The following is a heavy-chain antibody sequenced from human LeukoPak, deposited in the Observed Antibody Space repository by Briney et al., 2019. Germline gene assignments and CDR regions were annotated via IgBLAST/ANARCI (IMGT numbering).Heavy chain of an antibody. V-gene: IGHV2-70*04. D-gene: IGHD6-19*01. CDR1: GFSLSTSGMG. CDR2: IDWDDDK. CDR3: AQIQSSGLYYFYY. Sequence: SGPALVKPTQTLTLTCTFSGFSLSTSGMGVSWIRQPPGKALEWLARIDWDDDKFYSTSLKTRLTISKDPSKNQVVLTMTHMDPLDTATYYCAQIQSSGLYYFYYWGQGTLVTLSP. J-gene: IGHJ4*02.